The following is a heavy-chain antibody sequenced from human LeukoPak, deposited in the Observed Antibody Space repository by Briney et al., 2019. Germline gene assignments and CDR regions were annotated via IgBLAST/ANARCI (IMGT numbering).Heavy chain of an antibody. V-gene: IGHV3-20*04. J-gene: IGHJ4*02. Sequence: GGSLRLSCAASGFTFDDYGMSWVRQAPGKGLEWVSGINWNGGSTGYADSVKGRFTISRDNAKNSLYLRMNSLRAEDTALYYCAREGGSDSSGYYLTAFDYWGQGTLVTVSS. CDR2: INWNGGST. CDR3: AREGGSDSSGYYLTAFDY. D-gene: IGHD3-22*01. CDR1: GFTFDDYG.